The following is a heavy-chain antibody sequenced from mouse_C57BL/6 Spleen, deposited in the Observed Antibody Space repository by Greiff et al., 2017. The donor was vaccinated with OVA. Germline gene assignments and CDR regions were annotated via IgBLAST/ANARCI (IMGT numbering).Heavy chain of an antibody. J-gene: IGHJ3*01. V-gene: IGHV1-72*01. CDR2: IDPNSGGT. Sequence: VQLQQPGAELVKPGASVKLSCKASGYTFTSYWMHWVKQRPGRGLEWIGRIDPNSGGTKYNEKFKSKATLTVDKPSSTAYMQLSSLTSEDSAVDYGAREDPDYYGSSFWFAYWAKGLWSLSLQ. CDR3: AREDPDYYGSSFWFAY. CDR1: GYTFTSYW. D-gene: IGHD1-1*01.